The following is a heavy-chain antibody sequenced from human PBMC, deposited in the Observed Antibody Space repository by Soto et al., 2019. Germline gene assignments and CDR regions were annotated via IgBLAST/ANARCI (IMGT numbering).Heavy chain of an antibody. D-gene: IGHD3-22*01. V-gene: IGHV4-34*01. Sequence: QVQLQQWGAGLLKPSETLSLTCAVYGGSFSGYYWSWIRQPPGKGLEWIGEINHSGSTNYNPSLKRRFNTSVDTSKNPLALKLSAVTAADTAVYYCAGESYYDSSGYYIFDYWGQGTLVTVSS. CDR3: AGESYYDSSGYYIFDY. J-gene: IGHJ4*02. CDR1: GGSFSGYY. CDR2: INHSGST.